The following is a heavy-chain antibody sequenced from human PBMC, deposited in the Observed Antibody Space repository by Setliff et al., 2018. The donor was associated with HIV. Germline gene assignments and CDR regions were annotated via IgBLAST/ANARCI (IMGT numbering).Heavy chain of an antibody. CDR1: GGIGTYA. J-gene: IGHJ6*04. V-gene: IGHV1-69*10. CDR3: ARGGRWWGPNNPSPHFYHMDL. D-gene: IGHD2-15*01. Sequence: ASVKVSCKASGGIGTYAISWVRQAPGQGLEWMGGSIPNYSVETQKFRDRVSIYVDQSRCTAYMELRNLRFDDTALYFCARGGRWWGPNNPSPHFYHMDLWGSGTSVTVSS. CDR2: SIPNYSVE.